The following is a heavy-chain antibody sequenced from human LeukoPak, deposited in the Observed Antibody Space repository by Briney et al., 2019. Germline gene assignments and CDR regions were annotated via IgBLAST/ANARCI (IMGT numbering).Heavy chain of an antibody. CDR1: EYTFTGYY. CDR2: INPSSGGT. V-gene: IGHV1-2*02. D-gene: IGHD3-10*01. Sequence: ASVKVSCKASEYTFTGYYMHWVRQAPGQGLEWMGWINPSSGGTNYAQKFQGRVTMTRDTSISTAYMELSRLRSDDTAVYYCAGSRGVRGVIPFDYWGQGTLVTVSS. J-gene: IGHJ4*02. CDR3: AGSRGVRGVIPFDY.